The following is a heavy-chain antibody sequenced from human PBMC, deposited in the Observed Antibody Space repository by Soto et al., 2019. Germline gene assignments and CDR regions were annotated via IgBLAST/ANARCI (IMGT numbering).Heavy chain of an antibody. CDR2: IIPIFGTA. V-gene: IGHV1-69*13. D-gene: IGHD3-22*01. CDR1: GGTFSSYA. CDR3: ARGPGYYDSSGYRSYYYYGMDV. Sequence: SVKVSCKASGGTFSSYAISWVRQAPGQGLEWMGGIIPIFGTANYAQKFQGRVTITADESTSTAYMELSSLRSEDTAVYYCARGPGYYDSSGYRSYYYYGMDVWGQGTTV. J-gene: IGHJ6*02.